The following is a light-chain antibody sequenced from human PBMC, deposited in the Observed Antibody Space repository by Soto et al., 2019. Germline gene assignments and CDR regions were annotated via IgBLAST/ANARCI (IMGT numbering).Light chain of an antibody. Sequence: EIVLTQSPGTLSLSPGERATLSCRVRQSVSSYLAWYQQKPGQAPRLLIYGASTRATGIPDRFSGSGSETDFTLTISRLEPEDFAVYYCQQYGSSPYTLGQGTKLEIK. CDR3: QQYGSSPYT. V-gene: IGKV3-20*01. CDR1: QSVSSY. J-gene: IGKJ2*01. CDR2: GAS.